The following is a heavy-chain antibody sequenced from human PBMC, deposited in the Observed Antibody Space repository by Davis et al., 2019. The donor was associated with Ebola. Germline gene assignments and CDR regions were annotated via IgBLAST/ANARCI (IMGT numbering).Heavy chain of an antibody. J-gene: IGHJ4*02. CDR1: GGSISSYY. CDR3: AGAGYSSGWNFDY. V-gene: IGHV4-59*01. Sequence: MPGGSLRLSCTVSGGSISSYYWSWIRQPPGKGLKWIGYVYSSGSTNSNPSLKGRVTISVDTSKNQFSLKLISVTAADTAVYYCAGAGYSSGWNFDYWGQGTLVTVSS. CDR2: VYSSGST. D-gene: IGHD6-19*01.